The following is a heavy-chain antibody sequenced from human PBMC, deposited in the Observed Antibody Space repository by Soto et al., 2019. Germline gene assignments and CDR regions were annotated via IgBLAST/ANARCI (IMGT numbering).Heavy chain of an antibody. D-gene: IGHD2-15*01. CDR3: AKGYRDIVVVVAATPVLY. Sequence: SGGSLRLSCAGSGFTFSSYAMSWVRQAPGKGLEWVSTISGSGGSTYYADSVKGRFTISRDNSKNTLYLQMNGLRAEDTAVYYCAKGYRDIVVVVAATPVLYWGQGALVTVSS. CDR2: ISGSGGST. V-gene: IGHV3-23*01. J-gene: IGHJ4*02. CDR1: GFTFSSYA.